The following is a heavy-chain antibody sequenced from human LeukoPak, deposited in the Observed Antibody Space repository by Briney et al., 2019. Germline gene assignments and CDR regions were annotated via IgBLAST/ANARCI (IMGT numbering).Heavy chain of an antibody. CDR2: INHSGST. Sequence: SETLSLTCAVYGGSFSDYYWSWIRQPPGKGLEWIGEINHSGSTNYNSSLKSRVTISVDTSKNQFSLKLSSVTAADTAVYYCARGNTMVRGVRNWFDPWGQGTLVTVSS. D-gene: IGHD3-10*01. J-gene: IGHJ5*02. V-gene: IGHV4-34*01. CDR1: GGSFSDYY. CDR3: ARGNTMVRGVRNWFDP.